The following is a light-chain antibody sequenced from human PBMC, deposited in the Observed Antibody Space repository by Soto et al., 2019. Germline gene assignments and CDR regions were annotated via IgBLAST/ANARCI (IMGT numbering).Light chain of an antibody. CDR2: EVS. J-gene: IGLJ1*01. CDR3: SSYTSSSTYV. CDR1: SSDVGGYNY. V-gene: IGLV2-14*01. Sequence: QSVLTQPASVSGSPGQSITISCTGTSSDVGGYNYVSWYQQHPGKAPKLMIYEVSNRPSGVSNRFSGSKSGNTASLTISGLQAEDEAEYYCSSYTSSSTYVFGTGTKVPAL.